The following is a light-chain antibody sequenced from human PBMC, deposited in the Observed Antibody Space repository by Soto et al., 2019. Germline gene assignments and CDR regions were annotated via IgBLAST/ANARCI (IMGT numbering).Light chain of an antibody. CDR1: QSISTY. Sequence: DIQMSQSPSSLSASIGDRITITCRASQSISTYLNWYQQKPGKAPRLLIYGASTLQNGVPSRFXGSGSATDYTLTINSLQPEDFATYYCQPSFITPPLTFGGGTTVEMK. CDR3: QPSFITPPLT. V-gene: IGKV1-39*01. J-gene: IGKJ4*01. CDR2: GAS.